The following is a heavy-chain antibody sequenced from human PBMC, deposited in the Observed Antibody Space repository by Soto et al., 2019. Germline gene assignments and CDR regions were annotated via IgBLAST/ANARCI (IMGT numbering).Heavy chain of an antibody. Sequence: QVQLQESGPGLVKPSGTLSLTCAVSGDSVSSPYYWCWVRQPPGKGLVWIGEVFHTGTTSYNPSLRSRVTISMDKSNNQFSLDLNYVTAADTAVYYCARSAGWYAVHSWGPGTLVIVSS. CDR2: VFHTGTT. J-gene: IGHJ4*02. V-gene: IGHV4-4*02. CDR3: ARSAGWYAVHS. CDR1: GDSVSSPYY. D-gene: IGHD6-19*01.